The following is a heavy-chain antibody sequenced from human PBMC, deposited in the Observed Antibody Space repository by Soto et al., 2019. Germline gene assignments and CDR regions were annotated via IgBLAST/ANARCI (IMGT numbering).Heavy chain of an antibody. CDR2: IDPSDSYT. J-gene: IGHJ5*02. Sequence: SLKISCKGSGYSFTSYWISWVRQMPGKGLEWMGRIDPSDSYTNYSPSFQGHVTISADKSISTAYLQWSSLKASDTAMYYCARHSIYYGDYVYRWFDPWGQGTLVTVSS. V-gene: IGHV5-10-1*01. CDR3: ARHSIYYGDYVYRWFDP. D-gene: IGHD4-17*01. CDR1: GYSFTSYW.